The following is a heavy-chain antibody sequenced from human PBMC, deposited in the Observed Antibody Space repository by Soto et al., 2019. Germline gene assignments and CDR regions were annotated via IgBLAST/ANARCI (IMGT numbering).Heavy chain of an antibody. CDR1: GYTFTSYG. V-gene: IGHV1-18*04. J-gene: IGHJ5*02. CDR3: ARDTKIVVVPAATPFDP. CDR2: ISAYNGNT. D-gene: IGHD2-2*01. Sequence: ASVKVSCKASGYTFTSYGISWVRQAPGQGLEWMGWISAYNGNTNYAQKLQGRVTMTTDTSTSTAYMELRSLRSDDTAVYYCARDTKIVVVPAATPFDPWGQGTLVTVSS.